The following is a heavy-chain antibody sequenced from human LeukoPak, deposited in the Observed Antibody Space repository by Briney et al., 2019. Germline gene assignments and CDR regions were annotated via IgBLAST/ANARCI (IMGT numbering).Heavy chain of an antibody. D-gene: IGHD2-2*01. Sequence: PGGSLRLSCTASGFTFSSYGMHWVRQAPGRGLEWVAAIQYDGSIEYYADSVKGRFTISRDQSKNTLFLQVNSLRAEDTAVYYCARDSCGSPSCFDYWGQGTRVTVSS. CDR2: IQYDGSIE. V-gene: IGHV3-33*01. CDR3: ARDSCGSPSCFDY. J-gene: IGHJ4*02. CDR1: GFTFSSYG.